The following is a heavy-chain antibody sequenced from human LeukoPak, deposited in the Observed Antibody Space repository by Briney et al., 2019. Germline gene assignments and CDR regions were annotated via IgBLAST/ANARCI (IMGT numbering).Heavy chain of an antibody. CDR1: GFTFSSYA. CDR3: ARAPIAAAGEN. Sequence: GGSLRLSCAASGFTFSSYAMHWVRQAPGKGLEWVAVISYDGSNKYYADSVKGRFTISRDNSKNTLYLQMNSLRAEDTAVYYCARAPIAAAGENWGQGTLVTVSS. CDR2: ISYDGSNK. J-gene: IGHJ4*02. V-gene: IGHV3-30-3*01. D-gene: IGHD6-13*01.